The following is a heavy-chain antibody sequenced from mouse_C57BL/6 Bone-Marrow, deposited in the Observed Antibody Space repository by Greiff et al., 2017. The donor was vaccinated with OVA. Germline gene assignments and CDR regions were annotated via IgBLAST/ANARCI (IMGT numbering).Heavy chain of an antibody. CDR2: IHPNSGST. V-gene: IGHV1-64*01. J-gene: IGHJ4*01. Sequence: VQLQQPGAELVKPGASVKLSCKASGYTFTSYWMHWVKQRPGQGLEWIGMIHPNSGSTNYNAKFNSKSTLTVDTSSSTAYMQLSSLTSEDSAVYYCASQGVDYWGQGTSVTVSS. CDR1: GYTFTSYW. CDR3: ASQGVDY.